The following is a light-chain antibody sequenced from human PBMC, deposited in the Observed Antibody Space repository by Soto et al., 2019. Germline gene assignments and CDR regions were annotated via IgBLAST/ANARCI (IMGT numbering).Light chain of an antibody. J-gene: IGLJ2*01. CDR3: SSDSSNSTLVI. CDR1: GSDVGSSDY. V-gene: IGLV2-14*03. Sequence: QSVLTQPASVSGSPGQSITISCTGTGSDVGSSDYVSWYQHHPGKAPKLLIYDVSARPSGASNRFSGSKSGNAASLTISGLQAEDEADYYCSSDSSNSTLVIFGGGTQLTVL. CDR2: DVS.